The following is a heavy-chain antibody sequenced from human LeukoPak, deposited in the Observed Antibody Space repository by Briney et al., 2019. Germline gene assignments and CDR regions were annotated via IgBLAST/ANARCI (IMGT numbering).Heavy chain of an antibody. Sequence: GGSLRLSCAASGFTFSNYAMSWVRQTPGKGLEWVSAITGGGDDTYHADSVKGRFTISRDNSKNTLYLQMNSLRAEDTAVYYCARGGLLAGTELYDYWGQGTLVTVSS. D-gene: IGHD1-26*01. J-gene: IGHJ4*02. CDR1: GFTFSNYA. V-gene: IGHV3-23*01. CDR2: ITGGGDDT. CDR3: ARGGLLAGTELYDY.